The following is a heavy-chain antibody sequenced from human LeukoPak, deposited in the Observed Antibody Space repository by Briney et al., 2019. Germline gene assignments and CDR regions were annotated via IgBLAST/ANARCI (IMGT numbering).Heavy chain of an antibody. Sequence: ASVKVSCKASGYTFTGYYMHWVRQAPGQGLEWMGRINPNSGGTNYAQKFQGRVTMTTDTSTSTAYMELRSLRSDDTAVYYCARVGYDSSGYYYDDYWGQGTLVTVSS. J-gene: IGHJ4*02. CDR2: INPNSGGT. CDR3: ARVGYDSSGYYYDDY. V-gene: IGHV1-2*06. D-gene: IGHD3-22*01. CDR1: GYTFTGYY.